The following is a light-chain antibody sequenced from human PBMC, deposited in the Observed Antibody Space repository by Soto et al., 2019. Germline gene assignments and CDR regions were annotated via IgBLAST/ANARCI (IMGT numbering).Light chain of an antibody. V-gene: IGLV2-14*01. CDR1: SSDVGGYNY. CDR2: EVS. Sequence: QSVLTQPASVSGSPGQSITISCTGTSSDVGGYNYVSWYQQQSGKAPKLMIHEVSNRPSGVSSRFSGSKSGNTASLTISGLQAEAEADYYCSSYTSSRAYVFGMGTKVTVL. CDR3: SSYTSSRAYV. J-gene: IGLJ1*01.